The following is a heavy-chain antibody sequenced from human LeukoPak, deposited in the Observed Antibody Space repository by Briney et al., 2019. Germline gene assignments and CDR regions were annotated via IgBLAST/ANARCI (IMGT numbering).Heavy chain of an antibody. V-gene: IGHV4-39*07. CDR1: GGAISSSDDY. CDR2: IYYTGSS. D-gene: IGHD6-19*01. CDR3: ARNLPGYTSTRGWFDP. J-gene: IGHJ5*02. Sequence: PSETLSLTCSVSGGAISSSDDYWGFVRQTPGKGLEWMGGIYYTGSSHYNPSLRSRATISVDTSKNQFSLKLSSVTAADTAVYYCARNLPGYTSTRGWFDPWGQGTLVTVSS.